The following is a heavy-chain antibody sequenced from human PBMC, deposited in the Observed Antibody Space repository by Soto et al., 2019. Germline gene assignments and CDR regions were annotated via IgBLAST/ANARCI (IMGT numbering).Heavy chain of an antibody. CDR2: IYYSGST. V-gene: IGHV4-31*03. D-gene: IGHD3-10*01. CDR1: GGSISSGSYY. CDR3: ARGSWSFYYFDY. J-gene: IGHJ4*02. Sequence: PSETLSLTCTVSGGSISSGSYYWSWIRQHPGKGLEWMGYIYYSGSTYHNPSLKSRVTISVDTSKNQFSLKLSSVTAADTAVYYCARGSWSFYYFDYWGQGTLVTVSS.